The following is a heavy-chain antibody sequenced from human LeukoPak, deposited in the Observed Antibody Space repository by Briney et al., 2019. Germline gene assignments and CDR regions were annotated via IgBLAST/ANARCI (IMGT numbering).Heavy chain of an antibody. CDR2: ISSSSSTI. CDR1: GFTFSSYS. CDR3: AREEVEMASGVDY. V-gene: IGHV3-48*01. Sequence: GGSLRLSCAASGFTFSSYSMNWVRQAPGKGLEWVSYISSSSSTIYYADSVKGRLTISRDNAKNSLYLQMNSLRAEDTAVYYCAREEVEMASGVDYWGQGTLVTVSS. J-gene: IGHJ4*02. D-gene: IGHD5-24*01.